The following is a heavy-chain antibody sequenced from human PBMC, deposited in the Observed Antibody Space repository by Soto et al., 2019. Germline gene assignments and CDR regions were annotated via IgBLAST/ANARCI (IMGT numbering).Heavy chain of an antibody. J-gene: IGHJ4*02. CDR3: SRDGPPVDY. V-gene: IGHV1-18*01. CDR2: ISAYNGNT. Sequence: QVQLVQSGAEVKKPGASVKVSCKASGYTFTSYYISWVRQAPGQGLEWMGWISAYNGNTNYAQKLQGRVTMTTDTSPRTDYKELGNLRSDDTAVVYRSRDGPPVDYWGQGTLVTVSS. CDR1: GYTFTSYY.